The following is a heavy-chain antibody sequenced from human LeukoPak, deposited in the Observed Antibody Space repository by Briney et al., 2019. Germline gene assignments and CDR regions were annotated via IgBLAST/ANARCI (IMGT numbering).Heavy chain of an antibody. Sequence: GGSLRLSCAASGFTFSSYWMSWVRQAPGKGLEWVANIKQAGSEKSYVDSVKGRFTISRDNAKHSLYLQMNSLRAEDTAVYYCARYDFLTGYYSHSDCWGQGTLVTVSS. CDR3: ARYDFLTGYYSHSDC. D-gene: IGHD3/OR15-3a*01. CDR1: GFTFSSYW. V-gene: IGHV3-7*01. J-gene: IGHJ4*02. CDR2: IKQAGSEK.